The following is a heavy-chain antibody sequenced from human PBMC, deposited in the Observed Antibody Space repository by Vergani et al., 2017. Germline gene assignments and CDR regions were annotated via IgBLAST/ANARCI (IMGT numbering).Heavy chain of an antibody. Sequence: QLQLQESGPGLVKPSETLSLTCTVSGGSISSSSYYWGWIRQPPGKGLEWIGSIYYSGSTNYNPSLKSRVTISVDTSKNQFSLKLSSVTAGDTAVYYCARGGGSCPYFDYWGQGALVTVSS. CDR3: ARGGGSCPYFDY. CDR1: GGSISSSSYY. J-gene: IGHJ4*02. D-gene: IGHD2-15*01. V-gene: IGHV4-39*07. CDR2: IYYSGST.